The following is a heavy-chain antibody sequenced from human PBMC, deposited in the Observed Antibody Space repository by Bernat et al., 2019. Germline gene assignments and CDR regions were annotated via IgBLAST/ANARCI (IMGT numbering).Heavy chain of an antibody. Sequence: EVQLVESGGGLVKPGGSLRLSCAASGFTFSNAWMSWVRQAPGKGLEWVGRIKSKTDGGTTDYAAPVKGRFTISRDDSKNTLYLQMNSLKTEDTAVYYCTTDVPYYDILTGYYIYYFDYWGQGTLVTVSS. V-gene: IGHV3-15*01. CDR2: IKSKTDGGTT. J-gene: IGHJ4*02. D-gene: IGHD3-9*01. CDR1: GFTFSNAW. CDR3: TTDVPYYDILTGYYIYYFDY.